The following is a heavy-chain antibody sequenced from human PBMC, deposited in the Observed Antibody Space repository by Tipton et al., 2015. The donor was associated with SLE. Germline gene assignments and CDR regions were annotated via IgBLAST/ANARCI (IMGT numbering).Heavy chain of an antibody. CDR2: ISNDGNKK. J-gene: IGHJ3*01. CDR3: AGEAFDF. V-gene: IGHV3-30-3*01. Sequence: SLRLPCAASGFAFNTYSIHWVRQAPGKGLEWVAVISNDGNKKYYTDSVKGRFTISRDNSKNALYLEVNSLRLEDTAVYYCAGEAFDFWGQGTVVIVSS. CDR1: GFAFNTYS.